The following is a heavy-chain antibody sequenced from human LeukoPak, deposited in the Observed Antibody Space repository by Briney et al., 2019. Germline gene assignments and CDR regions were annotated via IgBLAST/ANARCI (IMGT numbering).Heavy chain of an antibody. CDR3: ARATSGHYYYFDY. CDR1: GASISGYS. Sequence: SETLSLTCTVSGASISGYSWNWIRQPAGKGLEWIGRIYTSGSTKYNTSLKSRVTMSVDTSKNQFSLKLSSVTAADTAVYYCARATSGHYYYFDYWGQGTLVTVSS. D-gene: IGHD3-22*01. CDR2: IYTSGST. V-gene: IGHV4-4*07. J-gene: IGHJ4*02.